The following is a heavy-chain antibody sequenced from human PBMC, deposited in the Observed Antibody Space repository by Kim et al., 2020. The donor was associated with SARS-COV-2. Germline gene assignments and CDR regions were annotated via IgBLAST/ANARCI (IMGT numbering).Heavy chain of an antibody. CDR2: ISAYNGNT. D-gene: IGHD3-3*01. J-gene: IGHJ6*02. Sequence: ASVKVSCKASGYTFTSYGISWVRQAPGQGLEWMGWISAYNGNTNYAQKLQGRVTMTTDTSTSTAYMELRSLRSDDTAVYYCARGGLAKKNAGYDFWSGYYSNGVYYYGMDVWGQGTTVTVSS. V-gene: IGHV1-18*04. CDR1: GYTFTSYG. CDR3: ARGGLAKKNAGYDFWSGYYSNGVYYYGMDV.